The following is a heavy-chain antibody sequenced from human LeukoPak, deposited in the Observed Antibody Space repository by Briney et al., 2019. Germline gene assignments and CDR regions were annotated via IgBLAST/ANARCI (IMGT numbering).Heavy chain of an antibody. J-gene: IGHJ4*02. D-gene: IGHD6-13*01. CDR1: GVSISSSNSY. CDR2: IYYSGST. Sequence: PSETLSLTCTVSGVSISSSNSYWGWIRQPPGKGLEWIGSIYYSGSTYYNPSLKSRVTISVDTSKNQFSLKLSSVTAADTAVYYCARHRMWYSSSWYEYRQYYFDYWGQGTLVTVSS. V-gene: IGHV4-39*01. CDR3: ARHRMWYSSSWYEYRQYYFDY.